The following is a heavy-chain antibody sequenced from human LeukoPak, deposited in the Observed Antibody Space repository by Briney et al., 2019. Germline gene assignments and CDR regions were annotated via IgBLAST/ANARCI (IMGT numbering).Heavy chain of an antibody. CDR3: ARDDSYGLDY. CDR1: GFTFSSYE. D-gene: IGHD5-18*01. CDR2: ISSSGSTI. J-gene: IGHJ4*02. V-gene: IGHV3-48*03. Sequence: GGSLILSCAASGFTFSSYEMNWVRQAPGRGLEWVSYISSSGSTIYYADSVKGRFTISRDNAKNSLYLQMNSLRAEDTAVYYCARDDSYGLDYWGQGTLVTVSS.